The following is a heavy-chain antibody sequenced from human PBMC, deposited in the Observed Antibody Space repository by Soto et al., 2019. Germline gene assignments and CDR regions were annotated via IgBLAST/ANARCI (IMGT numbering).Heavy chain of an antibody. J-gene: IGHJ4*02. CDR2: IYPGDSDT. CDR1: GYSFTSYW. D-gene: IGHD3-22*01. V-gene: IGHV5-51*01. CDR3: ARHDHYYDSSGYYYFDY. Sequence: GESLKISCKGSGYSFTSYWIGWVRQMPGKGLEWMGIIYPGDSDTRYSPSFQGQVTISADKSNSTAYLQWSSLKASDTAMYYCARHDHYYDSSGYYYFDYWGQGTLVTVSS.